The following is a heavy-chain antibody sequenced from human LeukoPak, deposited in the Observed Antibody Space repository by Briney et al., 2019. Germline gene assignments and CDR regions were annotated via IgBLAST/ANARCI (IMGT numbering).Heavy chain of an antibody. Sequence: GGSLRLSCAASGFTFSSYAMSWVRQAPGKGLEWVSAISGSGGSTYYADSVKGRFTISGDNSKNTLYLQMNSLRAEDTALYYCAKPGEASNYYFDYWGQGALVTVSS. V-gene: IGHV3-23*01. CDR2: ISGSGGST. CDR3: AKPGEASNYYFDY. J-gene: IGHJ4*02. CDR1: GFTFSSYA. D-gene: IGHD2-21*01.